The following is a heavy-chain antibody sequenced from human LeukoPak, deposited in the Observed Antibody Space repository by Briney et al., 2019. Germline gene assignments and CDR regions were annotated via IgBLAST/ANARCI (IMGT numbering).Heavy chain of an antibody. CDR1: GFTFSTYA. V-gene: IGHV3-64*01. CDR2: ISGSGVNT. J-gene: IGHJ4*02. D-gene: IGHD1-26*01. CDR3: ARDSSLGMD. Sequence: GGSLRLSCAASGFTFSTYAMYWVRQAPGKGLEYVSAISGSGVNTYYANSVKGRFTISRDNPKNTLYLQLGSLRAEDMAVYYCARDSSLGMDWGQGTLVTVS.